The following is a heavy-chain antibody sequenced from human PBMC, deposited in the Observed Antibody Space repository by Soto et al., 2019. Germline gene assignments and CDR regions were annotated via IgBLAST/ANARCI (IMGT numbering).Heavy chain of an antibody. V-gene: IGHV5-10-1*01. D-gene: IGHD2-15*01. CDR3: ARQIYDAGSGPIFYYCFDS. CDR2: VDPSDSQT. J-gene: IGHJ4*02. Sequence: GESLKISCKGSGYSFAGYCFTRVLQMPGKXLEWMGRVDPSDSQTYYSPSFRGHVTISAAKSITTVFLQWSSLRASDTAMYYCARQIYDAGSGPIFYYCFDSWGQGNLVTVSS. CDR1: GYSFAGYC.